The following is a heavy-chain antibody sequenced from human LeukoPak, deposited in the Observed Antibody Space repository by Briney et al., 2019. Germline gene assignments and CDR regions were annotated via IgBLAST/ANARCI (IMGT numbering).Heavy chain of an antibody. J-gene: IGHJ4*02. V-gene: IGHV3-69-1*01. CDR3: ARSNGLRYFDR. CDR2: GSTGTI. D-gene: IGHD4-11*01. Sequence: GSTGTIHYAASMRGRFTISRDNAEMSLFLQMNSLRVDDTAVYYCARSNGLRYFDRWGQGTLVTVSS.